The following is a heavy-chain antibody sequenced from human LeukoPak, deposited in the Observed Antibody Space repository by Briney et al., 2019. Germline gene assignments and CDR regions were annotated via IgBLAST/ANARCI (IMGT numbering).Heavy chain of an antibody. Sequence: SETLSLTCAVYGGSFSGYYWSWIRQPPGKGLEWIGEINHSGSTNYNPSLKSRVTISVDTSKNQFSLKLSSVTAADTAVYYCARLGLLEWELQRVFDPWGQGTLVTVSS. CDR1: GGSFSGYY. J-gene: IGHJ5*02. V-gene: IGHV4-34*01. CDR2: INHSGST. CDR3: ARLGLLEWELQRVFDP. D-gene: IGHD1-26*01.